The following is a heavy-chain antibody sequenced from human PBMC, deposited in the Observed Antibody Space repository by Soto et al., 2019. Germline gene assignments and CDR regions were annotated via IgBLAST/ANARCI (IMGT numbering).Heavy chain of an antibody. CDR3: ARRVQVWLPDYYGMDA. J-gene: IGHJ6*02. V-gene: IGHV1-18*01. Sequence: QAQLVQSGAEVKKPGASVNVSCKASGYDYVTYAITWVRQRPGQGLEWMGWISTLNGNTNYAQNFRGRVTMTTDTYTRIVHLEQRSLRSDDTAVYYGARRVQVWLPDYYGMDAWGQGTTVTVSS. CDR1: GYDYVTYA. D-gene: IGHD5-18*01. CDR2: ISTLNGNT.